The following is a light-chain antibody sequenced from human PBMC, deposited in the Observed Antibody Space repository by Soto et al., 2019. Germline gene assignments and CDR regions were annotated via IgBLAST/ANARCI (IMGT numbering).Light chain of an antibody. CDR1: QSVSIY. J-gene: IGKJ5*01. CDR2: DAS. Sequence: EIVLTHYPVTLSLSPGERATLSCRASQSVSIYLAWYQQKPGQAPGLLIYDASNRATGVPARFSGSGSGTDFTLTISSLEPEDFAVYYCQHRKDWQVTFGQGTRLEIK. CDR3: QHRKDWQVT. V-gene: IGKV3-11*01.